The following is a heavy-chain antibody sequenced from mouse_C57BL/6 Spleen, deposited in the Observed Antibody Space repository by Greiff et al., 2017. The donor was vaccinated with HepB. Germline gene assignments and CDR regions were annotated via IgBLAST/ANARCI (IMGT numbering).Heavy chain of an antibody. Sequence: VQLQQPGAELVMPGASVKLSCKASGYTFTSYWMHWVKQRPGQGLEWIGEIDPSDSYTNYNQKFKGKSTLTVDKSSSTAYMQLSSLTSEDSAVYYCARSGNYGSSHWYFDVWGTVTTVTVSS. CDR3: ARSGNYGSSHWYFDV. V-gene: IGHV1-69*01. J-gene: IGHJ1*03. CDR2: IDPSDSYT. D-gene: IGHD1-1*01. CDR1: GYTFTSYW.